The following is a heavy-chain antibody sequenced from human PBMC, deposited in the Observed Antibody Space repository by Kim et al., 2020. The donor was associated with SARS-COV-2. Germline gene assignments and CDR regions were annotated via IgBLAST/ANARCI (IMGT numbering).Heavy chain of an antibody. J-gene: IGHJ5*02. CDR3: ARDCWYYDILTGYYPNWFDP. Sequence: SVKVSCKASGGTFSSYAISWVRQAPGQGLEWMGGIIPIFGTANYAQKFQGRVTITADESTSTAYMELSSLRSEDTAVYYCARDCWYYDILTGYYPNWFDPWGQGTLVTVSS. V-gene: IGHV1-69*13. D-gene: IGHD3-9*01. CDR1: GGTFSSYA. CDR2: IIPIFGTA.